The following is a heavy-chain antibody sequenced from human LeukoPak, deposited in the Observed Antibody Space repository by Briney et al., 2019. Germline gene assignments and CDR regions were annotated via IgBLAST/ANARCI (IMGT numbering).Heavy chain of an antibody. CDR1: GGSFSGYY. J-gene: IGHJ3*01. CDR3: VRQIGAGASDS. CDR2: IDIDEHT. Sequence: SETLSLTCAVYGGSFSGYYWSWIRQPPGKGLEWIGEIDIDEHTDSNPSLKSRLMLSVDKSKNQFTLNLWSVTAADTALYWCVRQIGAGASDSWGHGTMVTVSS. V-gene: IGHV4-34*01. D-gene: IGHD6-13*01.